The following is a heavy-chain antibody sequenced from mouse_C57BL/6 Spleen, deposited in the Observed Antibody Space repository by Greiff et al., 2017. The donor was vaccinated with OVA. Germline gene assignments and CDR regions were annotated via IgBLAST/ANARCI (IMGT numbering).Heavy chain of an antibody. D-gene: IGHD1-1*01. CDR3: ARDYYGSSYYCDY. Sequence: EVQLQQSGPELVKPGASVKMSCKASGYTFTDYNMHWVKQSHGQSLEWIGYINPNNGGTSYNQKFKGKATLTVNKSSSTAYMELRSLTSEDSAVDYGARDYYGSSYYCDYWGQGTTLTVSA. J-gene: IGHJ2*01. CDR2: INPNNGGT. CDR1: GYTFTDYN. V-gene: IGHV1-22*01.